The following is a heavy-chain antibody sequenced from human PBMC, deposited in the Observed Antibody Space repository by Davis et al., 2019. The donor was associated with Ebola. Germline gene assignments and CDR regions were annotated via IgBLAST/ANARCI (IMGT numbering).Heavy chain of an antibody. D-gene: IGHD3-16*01. V-gene: IGHV1-3*01. CDR1: GYTFTSYA. J-gene: IGHJ4*02. CDR3: AERGGSGAYYFDY. Sequence: AASVKVSCKASGYTFTSYAMHWVRQAPGQRLEWMGWINAGNGNTKYSQKFQGRVTITRDTSASTAYMELSSLRSEDTAVYYCAERGGSGAYYFDYWGQGTLVTVSS. CDR2: INAGNGNT.